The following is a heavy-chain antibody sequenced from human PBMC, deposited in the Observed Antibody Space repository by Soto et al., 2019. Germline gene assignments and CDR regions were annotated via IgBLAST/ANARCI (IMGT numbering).Heavy chain of an antibody. D-gene: IGHD1-1*01. J-gene: IGHJ6*04. CDR3: AKDTGSYRWNDGLIAV. CDR2: IDTSTTYK. V-gene: IGHV3-21*01. CDR1: GFSLSSFT. Sequence: EVQLVESGGGLVKPGGSLRLSCAASGFSLSSFTMNWVRQAPGKGLEWVSDIDTSTTYKFYADSVTGRFTISRDNSKKSVYLKRNSLGADDTAVYYGAKDTGSYRWNDGLIAVCGEGTTVTASS.